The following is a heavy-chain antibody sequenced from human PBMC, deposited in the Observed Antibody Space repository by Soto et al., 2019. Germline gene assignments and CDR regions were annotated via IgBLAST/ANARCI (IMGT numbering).Heavy chain of an antibody. CDR3: AKDNDRGVINYFDY. V-gene: IGHV3-23*01. Sequence: EVQLLESGGGLVQPGGSLRLSCAASGFTFSSCAMSWVRQAPGKGLEWVSAISGSGGSTYYADSVKGRFTISRDNSKNALYLQMNSLRAEDTAVYYCAKDNDRGVINYFDYWGQGTLVTVSS. CDR1: GFTFSSCA. J-gene: IGHJ4*02. CDR2: ISGSGGST. D-gene: IGHD3-10*02.